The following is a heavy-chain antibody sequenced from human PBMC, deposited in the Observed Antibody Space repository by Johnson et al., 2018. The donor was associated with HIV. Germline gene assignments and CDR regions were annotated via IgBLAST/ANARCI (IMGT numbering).Heavy chain of an antibody. CDR3: ARDNIVLMVGGAFDI. J-gene: IGHJ3*02. D-gene: IGHD2-8*01. V-gene: IGHV3-30*03. Sequence: QMLLVESGGGVVQPGRSLRLSCAASGFTFSSYGMHWVRQAPGKGLEWVAVISYDGSNTYYADSVKGRFTISRDNSKNTLYLQMNSLRAEDTAVYYCARDNIVLMVGGAFDIWGQGTMVTVSS. CDR1: GFTFSSYG. CDR2: ISYDGSNT.